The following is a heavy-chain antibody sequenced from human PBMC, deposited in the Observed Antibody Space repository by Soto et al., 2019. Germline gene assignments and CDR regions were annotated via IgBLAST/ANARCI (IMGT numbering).Heavy chain of an antibody. Sequence: EVQLVESGGGLVQPGGSLRLSCAASGFTFSSYEMNWVRQAPGKGLEWVSYISSSGSTIYYADSVKGRFTISRDNAKNSLYLQMNSLRAVDTGVYYGARDMGRGSSFLPFFDYWGQGTLVTVSS. CDR2: ISSSGSTI. D-gene: IGHD6-6*01. V-gene: IGHV3-48*03. CDR1: GFTFSSYE. J-gene: IGHJ4*02. CDR3: ARDMGRGSSFLPFFDY.